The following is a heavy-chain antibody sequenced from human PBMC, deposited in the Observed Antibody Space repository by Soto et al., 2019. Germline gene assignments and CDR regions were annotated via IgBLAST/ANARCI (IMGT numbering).Heavy chain of an antibody. J-gene: IGHJ6*02. D-gene: IGHD5-12*01. CDR1: GGSFSGYY. CDR3: ARGLHNDASPLYSGYDWAGTYYYGMDV. CDR2: INHSGST. V-gene: IGHV4-34*01. Sequence: ETLSLPCAVYGGSFSGYYWSWIRQPPGKGLEWIGEINHSGSTNYNPSLKSRVTISVDTSKNQFSLKLSSVTAADTAVYYCARGLHNDASPLYSGYDWAGTYYYGMDVWGQGTTVTVSS.